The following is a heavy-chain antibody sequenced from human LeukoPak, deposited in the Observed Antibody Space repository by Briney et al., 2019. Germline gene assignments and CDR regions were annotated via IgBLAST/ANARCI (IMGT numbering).Heavy chain of an antibody. D-gene: IGHD2-2*01. CDR1: GYSFTSYW. CDR2: IYPGDSDT. V-gene: IGHV5-51*01. Sequence: GESLKISCKGSGYSFTSYWIGWVRQMPGKGLEWMGIIYPGDSDTRYSPSFQGQVTISADKSISTAYLQWSGLKASDTAMYYCARHPRYCSSTSCYRGYFQHWGQGTLVTVSS. J-gene: IGHJ1*01. CDR3: ARHPRYCSSTSCYRGYFQH.